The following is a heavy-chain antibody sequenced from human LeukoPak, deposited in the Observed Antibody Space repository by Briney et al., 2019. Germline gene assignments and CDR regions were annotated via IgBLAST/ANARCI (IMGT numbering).Heavy chain of an antibody. CDR2: VSSANNYI. Sequence: GTSLRLSCAASGFTFSSYSMNWVRQAPGKGLEWVSSVSSANNYIYYTDSVKGRFTISRDNAKNSLYLQMNSLRAEDTAIYYCARDVGGSFYGRPFDYWGQGTLVTVSS. V-gene: IGHV3-21*01. CDR3: ARDVGGSFYGRPFDY. D-gene: IGHD1-26*01. CDR1: GFTFSSYS. J-gene: IGHJ4*02.